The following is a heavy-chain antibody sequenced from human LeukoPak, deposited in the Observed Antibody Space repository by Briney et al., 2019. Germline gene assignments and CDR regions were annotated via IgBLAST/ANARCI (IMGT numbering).Heavy chain of an antibody. D-gene: IGHD3-3*01. CDR1: GGSFSGYY. V-gene: IGHV4-34*01. CDR3: ARVLCEGFWSGYYYYYYYMDV. Sequence: SETLSLTCAVYGGSFSGYYWSWIRQPPGKGLEWIGEINHSGSTNYNPSLKSRVTISVDTSKNQFSLKLSSVTAADTAVYYCARVLCEGFWSGYYYYYYYMDVWGKGTTVTVSS. CDR2: INHSGST. J-gene: IGHJ6*03.